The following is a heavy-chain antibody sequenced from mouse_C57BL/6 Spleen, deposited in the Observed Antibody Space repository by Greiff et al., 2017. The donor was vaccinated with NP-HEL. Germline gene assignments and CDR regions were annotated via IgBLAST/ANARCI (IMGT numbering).Heavy chain of an antibody. CDR2: INPNNGGT. V-gene: IGHV1-26*01. CDR1: GYTFTDYY. J-gene: IGHJ2*01. CDR3: ARVTTEGY. D-gene: IGHD1-1*01. Sequence: VQLQQSGPELVKPGASVKISCKASGYTFTDYYMNWVKQSHGKSLEWIGDINPNNGGTSYNQKFKGKATLTVDKSSSTAYMELRSLTSEDSAVYYCARVTTEGYWGQGTTLTVSS.